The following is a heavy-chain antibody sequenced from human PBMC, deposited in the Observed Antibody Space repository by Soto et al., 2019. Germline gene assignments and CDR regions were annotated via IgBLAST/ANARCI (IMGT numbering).Heavy chain of an antibody. D-gene: IGHD1-26*01. CDR1: GGTFSSYA. V-gene: IGHV1-69*01. CDR3: AREGGYSGSYTGVGAFDI. CDR2: IIPIFGTA. J-gene: IGHJ3*02. Sequence: QVQLVQSGAEVKKPGSSVKVSCKASGGTFSSYAISWVRQAPGQGLEWMGGIIPIFGTANYAQKFQGRVTITADESTSTDYMELSSLRSEDTAVYYCAREGGYSGSYTGVGAFDIWGQGTMVTVSS.